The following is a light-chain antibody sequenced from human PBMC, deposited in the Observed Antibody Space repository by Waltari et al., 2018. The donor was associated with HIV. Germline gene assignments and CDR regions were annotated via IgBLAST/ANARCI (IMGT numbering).Light chain of an antibody. CDR1: SSTFGNDF. Sequence: QSVLTQPPSVSAAPGQKVTISCSVSSTFGNDFVSWYQHLPGSAPKLLIYDNNKRPSGISDRCSVSKSGTSATLGITGLQTGDEADYYCGTWDASLSVGVFGGGTKLTVL. CDR2: DNN. CDR3: GTWDASLSVGV. J-gene: IGLJ3*02. V-gene: IGLV1-51*01.